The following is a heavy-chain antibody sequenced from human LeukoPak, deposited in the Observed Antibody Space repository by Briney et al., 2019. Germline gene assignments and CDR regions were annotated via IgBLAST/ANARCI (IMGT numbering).Heavy chain of an antibody. V-gene: IGHV3-21*06. CDR3: ARDLLLSAFGGFFDV. CDR2: ISGSSDFI. Sequence: GGSLRLSCEASGFSFSSYSMNWVRQAPGKGLEWVASISGSSDFIYYADSVRGRFTISRDNARNSVYLQMTSLRAEDTAVYFCARDLLLSAFGGFFDVWGQGTMLTVSS. J-gene: IGHJ3*01. CDR1: GFSFSSYS. D-gene: IGHD3-10*01.